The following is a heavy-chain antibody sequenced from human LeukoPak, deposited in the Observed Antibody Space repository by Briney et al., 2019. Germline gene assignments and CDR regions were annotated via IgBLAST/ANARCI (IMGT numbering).Heavy chain of an antibody. CDR2: IIPILGIA. Sequence: ASVKVSCKASGGTFSSYAISWVRQAPGQGLEWMGRIIPILGIANYAQKFQGRVTITADKSTSTAYMELRSLRSDDTAVYYCARGVTRSRNWFDPWGQEPWSPSPQ. V-gene: IGHV1-69*04. CDR1: GGTFSSYA. J-gene: IGHJ5*02. CDR3: ARGVTRSRNWFDP.